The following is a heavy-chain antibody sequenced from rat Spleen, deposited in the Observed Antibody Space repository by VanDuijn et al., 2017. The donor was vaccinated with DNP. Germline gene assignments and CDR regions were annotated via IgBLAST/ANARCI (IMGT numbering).Heavy chain of an antibody. V-gene: IGHV5-22*01. D-gene: IGHD1-12*02. CDR2: IGYDGGTT. CDR1: GFTFSDYY. CDR3: VRPDYYFGSYPFF. Sequence: EVQLVESGGGLVQPGRSLKLSCAASGFTFSDYYMAWVRQAPTKGLEWVAYIGYDGGTTYYGDSLKGRFTISRDNAKSTLYLQMNSLRSEDMATYYCVRPDYYFGSYPFFWGPGTMVTVSS. J-gene: IGHJ1*01.